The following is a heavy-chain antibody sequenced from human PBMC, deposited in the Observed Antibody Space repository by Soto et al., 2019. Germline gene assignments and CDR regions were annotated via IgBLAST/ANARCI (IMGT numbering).Heavy chain of an antibody. V-gene: IGHV3-48*03. CDR1: GFTFSSYA. Sequence: GGSLRLSCAASGFTFSSYAMNWVRQAPGKGLEWVSYISSSGSTIYYADSVKGRFTISRDNAKNSLYLQMNSLRAEDTAVYYCARHVLRYFDWLYYYYYGMDVWGQGTTVTVSS. CDR2: ISSSGSTI. D-gene: IGHD3-9*01. J-gene: IGHJ6*02. CDR3: ARHVLRYFDWLYYYYYGMDV.